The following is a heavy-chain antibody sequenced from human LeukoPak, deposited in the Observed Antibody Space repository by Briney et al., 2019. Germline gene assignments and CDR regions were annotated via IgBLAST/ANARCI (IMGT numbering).Heavy chain of an antibody. V-gene: IGHV1-3*01. CDR2: INAGSGNT. CDR3: ASIYIAYCGADCLPEGFDP. D-gene: IGHD2-21*02. CDR1: GYTFTSYA. J-gene: IGHJ5*02. Sequence: ASVKVSCKASGYTFTSYAMRWVRQAPGQRLEWMGWINAGSGNTKYSQKFQGRVTITRDTSASTAYMELSSLRSEDTAVNYCASIYIAYCGADCLPEGFDPWGQGTLVTVSS.